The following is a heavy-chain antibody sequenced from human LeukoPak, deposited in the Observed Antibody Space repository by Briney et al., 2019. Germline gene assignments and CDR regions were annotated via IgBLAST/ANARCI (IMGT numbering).Heavy chain of an antibody. CDR2: MNSDASST. V-gene: IGHV3-74*01. CDR3: ARGPDYGGPL. Sequence: PGGSLTLSCVASGFTFTNYWMHWVRQAPGKGLVWVARMNSDASSTSYADSVKAQFSISRDNAKKTLYLQMNSLRAEDTAVYYCARGPDYGGPLRGQGTLVTVSP. J-gene: IGHJ4*02. CDR1: GFTFTNYW. D-gene: IGHD4-23*01.